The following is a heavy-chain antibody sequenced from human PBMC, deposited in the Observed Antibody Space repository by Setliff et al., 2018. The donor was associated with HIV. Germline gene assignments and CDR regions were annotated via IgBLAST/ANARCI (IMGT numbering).Heavy chain of an antibody. CDR3: ARGDWYDFFDY. CDR1: GYSSSSGYY. Sequence: SETLSLTCGVSGYSSSSGYYWGWIRQPAGKGLEWIGRFYTSGSTNYSPSLKSRVTMSVDTSKNQFSLKLSSVTAADTAVYYCARGDWYDFFDYWGQGTLVTVSS. J-gene: IGHJ4*02. V-gene: IGHV4-38-2*01. D-gene: IGHD6-19*01. CDR2: FYTSGST.